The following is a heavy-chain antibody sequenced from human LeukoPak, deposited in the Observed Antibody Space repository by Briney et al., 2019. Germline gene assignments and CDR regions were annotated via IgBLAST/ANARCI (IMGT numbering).Heavy chain of an antibody. CDR3: AREDSWYFDY. CDR2: ISYDGSKK. V-gene: IGHV3-30-3*01. CDR1: GFTFSSYA. Sequence: TGGSLRLSCAASGFTFSSYAMHWVRQAPGKGLEYVAVISYDGSKKYYADSVKGRFTISRDNSKNTLYLQMNSLRPEDTAVYYCAREDSWYFDYWGQGTLVTVSS. J-gene: IGHJ4*02. D-gene: IGHD2-15*01.